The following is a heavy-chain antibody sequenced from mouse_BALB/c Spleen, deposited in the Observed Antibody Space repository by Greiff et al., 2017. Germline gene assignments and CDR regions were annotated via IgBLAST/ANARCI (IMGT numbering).Heavy chain of an antibody. V-gene: IGHV1-14*01. Sequence: EVQLQESGPELVKPGASVKMSCKASGYTFTSYVMHWVKQKPGQGLEWIGYINPYNDGTKYNEKFKGKATLTSDKSSSTAYMELSSLTSEDSAVYYCARNYYGSSHYFDYWGQGTTLTVSS. CDR1: GYTFTSYV. J-gene: IGHJ2*01. CDR3: ARNYYGSSHYFDY. D-gene: IGHD1-1*01. CDR2: INPYNDGT.